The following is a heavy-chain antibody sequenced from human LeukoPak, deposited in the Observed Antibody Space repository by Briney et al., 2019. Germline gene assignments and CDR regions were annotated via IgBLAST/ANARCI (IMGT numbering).Heavy chain of an antibody. CDR2: IYTTGST. V-gene: IGHV4-61*02. CDR3: ARDDRYGDFHLV. Sequence: PSETLSLTCTVSAGSISSGSYYCSWIRQPAGKGLEWIGRIYTTGSTNYNPSLKSRVTISVDTSKNQFSLKLSSVTAADTAVYYCARDDRYGDFHLVWGKGTTVTVSS. D-gene: IGHD4-17*01. CDR1: AGSISSGSYY. J-gene: IGHJ6*04.